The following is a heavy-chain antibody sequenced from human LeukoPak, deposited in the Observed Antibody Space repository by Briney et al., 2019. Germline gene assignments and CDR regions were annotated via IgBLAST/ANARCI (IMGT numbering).Heavy chain of an antibody. Sequence: XETLSLTCTVSDGSITSYYWNWIRQPPGKGLEWIGNIYNSGSTDYNPSLKSRVTISVNTSKNQISLKLSSVTAADTAVYYCARDKGPYWYFDLWGRGTLVTVSS. V-gene: IGHV4-59*01. J-gene: IGHJ2*01. CDR2: IYNSGST. CDR3: ARDKGPYWYFDL. CDR1: DGSITSYY.